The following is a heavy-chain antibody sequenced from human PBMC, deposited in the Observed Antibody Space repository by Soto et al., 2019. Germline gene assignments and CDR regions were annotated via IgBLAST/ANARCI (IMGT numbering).Heavy chain of an antibody. J-gene: IGHJ5*02. CDR3: AKDHVVVVPAATWFDP. CDR2: ISGSGGST. CDR1: GFTFSSYA. Sequence: GGSLRLSCAASGFTFSSYAMSWVRQAPGKGLEWVSAISGSGGSTYYADSVKGRFTISRDNSKNTLYLQMNSLRAEDTAVYYCAKDHVVVVPAATWFDPWGQGTLVTVSS. D-gene: IGHD2-2*01. V-gene: IGHV3-23*01.